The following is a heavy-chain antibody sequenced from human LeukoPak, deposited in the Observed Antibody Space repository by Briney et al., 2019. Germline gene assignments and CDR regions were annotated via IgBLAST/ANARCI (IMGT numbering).Heavy chain of an antibody. V-gene: IGHV1-2*02. J-gene: IGHJ4*02. CDR1: GYTFTGYY. CDR2: INPNSGGT. Sequence: GASVKVSCKASGYTFTGYYMHWVRQAPGQGLEWMGWINPNSGGTNYAQKFQGRVTMTRDTSISTAYMELSRLRSDDTAVYYCARVNAAAGLNFDYWGQGTLVTVSS. D-gene: IGHD6-13*01. CDR3: ARVNAAAGLNFDY.